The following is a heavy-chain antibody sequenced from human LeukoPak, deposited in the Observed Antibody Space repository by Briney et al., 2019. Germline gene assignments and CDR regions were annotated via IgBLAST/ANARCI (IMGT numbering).Heavy chain of an antibody. CDR3: AKGSTRLLLGVFDM. CDR2: ISGTGGST. Sequence: QTGGSLRLSCAASGFTFSSYAMSWVRQAPGKGLEWVSAISGTGGSTYYADSVRGRFTISRDNSKNTLCLQMNSLRAADTAVYYCAKGSTRLLLGVFDMWGQGTMVTVSS. D-gene: IGHD2-2*01. V-gene: IGHV3-23*01. CDR1: GFTFSSYA. J-gene: IGHJ3*02.